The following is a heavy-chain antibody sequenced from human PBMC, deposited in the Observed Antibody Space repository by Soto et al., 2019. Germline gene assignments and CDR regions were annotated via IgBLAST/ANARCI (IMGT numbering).Heavy chain of an antibody. D-gene: IGHD2-2*01. CDR2: ISLYSDGT. Sequence: ASVKVSCKTSGYTFSKYGITWLRQAPGQPLEWLGWISLYSDGTNYAQKFQGRVSMTTDTSTTTAYMELRSLRSDDTAVYYCARVVPGAEAWFGPWGQGTLVTVSS. CDR3: ARVVPGAEAWFGP. V-gene: IGHV1-18*01. CDR1: GYTFSKYG. J-gene: IGHJ5*02.